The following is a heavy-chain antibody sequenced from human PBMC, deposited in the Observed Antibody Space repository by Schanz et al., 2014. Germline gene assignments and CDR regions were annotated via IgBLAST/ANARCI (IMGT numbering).Heavy chain of an antibody. CDR1: GYTFTSYG. V-gene: IGHV1-2*02. Sequence: QVHLVQSGAEVKKPGASVKVSCKASGYTFTSYGITWVRQAPGQGLEWMGWSNPNSGGTNYAQKFQGRVTVTSDTSVTTTYMDLSGLTSDDTAVYYCAREKGHGYSGLSWGQGTLLAVSS. CDR3: AREKGHGYSGLS. J-gene: IGHJ5*02. CDR2: SNPNSGGT. D-gene: IGHD5-12*01.